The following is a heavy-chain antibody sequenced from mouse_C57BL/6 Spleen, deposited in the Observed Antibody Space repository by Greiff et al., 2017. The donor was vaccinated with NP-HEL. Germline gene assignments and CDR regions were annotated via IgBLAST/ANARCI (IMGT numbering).Heavy chain of an antibody. CDR1: GYAFSSSW. CDR3: ARHWFAY. Sequence: QVQLQESGPELVKPGASVKISCKASGYAFSSSWMNWVKQRPGKGLEWIGRIYPGDGDTNYNGKFKGKATLTADKSSSTAYMQLNSLTSEDSAVYFCARHWFAYWGQGTLVTVSA. CDR2: IYPGDGDT. V-gene: IGHV1-82*01. J-gene: IGHJ3*01.